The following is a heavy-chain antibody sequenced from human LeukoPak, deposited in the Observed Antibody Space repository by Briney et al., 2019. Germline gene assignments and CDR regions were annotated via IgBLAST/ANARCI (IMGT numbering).Heavy chain of an antibody. V-gene: IGHV1-2*02. CDR1: GFTFIGYY. Sequence: ASVKVSCKASGFTFIGYYIHWVRQAPGQGLEWMWGINLNTGDTDYAPTSQGRGTMTRDTSITTAYMQLSWLRYADTAVYYCARDQPALPYWGRGPLVPVSS. CDR2: INLNTGDT. J-gene: IGHJ4*02. CDR3: ARDQPALPY.